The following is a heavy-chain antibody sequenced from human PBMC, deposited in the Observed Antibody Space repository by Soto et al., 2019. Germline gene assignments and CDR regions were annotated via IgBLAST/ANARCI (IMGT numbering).Heavy chain of an antibody. CDR3: ARGSSSVVYYYYGMDV. D-gene: IGHD6-6*01. CDR2: TYYRSKWYN. Sequence: SQTLSLTCAISGDSVSSNSAAWNWIRQSPSRGLEWLGRTYYRSKWYNDYAVSVKSRITINPDTSKNQSSLQLNSVTPEDTAVYYCARGSSSVVYYYYGMDVWGQGTTVTVSS. J-gene: IGHJ6*02. CDR1: GDSVSSNSAA. V-gene: IGHV6-1*01.